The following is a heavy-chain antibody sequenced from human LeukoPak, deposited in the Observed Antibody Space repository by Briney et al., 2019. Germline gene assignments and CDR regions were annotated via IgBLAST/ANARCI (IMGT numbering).Heavy chain of an antibody. CDR3: ARDRIGKYSIDY. CDR1: GFTFSNFG. D-gene: IGHD2-15*01. V-gene: IGHV3-33*08. J-gene: IGHJ4*02. Sequence: GGSVRLSCAASGFTFSNFGLNWVRQASGKGLEWVAFISDNGRRTYYLESVEGLFTISRDDSKNTLYLQMNSLRVEDTAVYYCARDRIGKYSIDYWGQGTLVTVSS. CDR2: ISDNGRRT.